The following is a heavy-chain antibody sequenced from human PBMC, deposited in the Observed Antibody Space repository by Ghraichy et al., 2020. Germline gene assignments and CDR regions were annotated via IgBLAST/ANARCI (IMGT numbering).Heavy chain of an antibody. V-gene: IGHV3-7*01. CDR1: GFTFRTYW. D-gene: IGHD1-26*01. CDR3: ARGGGWLDY. CDR2: ISAK. Sequence: GGSLRLSCAASGFTFRTYWMTWVRQAPGKGLEWVASISAKQYVDSVEGRFTISRDNAKNSLYLQMTSLRAEDTAVYYCARGGGWLDYWGQGTLVTVPS. J-gene: IGHJ4*02.